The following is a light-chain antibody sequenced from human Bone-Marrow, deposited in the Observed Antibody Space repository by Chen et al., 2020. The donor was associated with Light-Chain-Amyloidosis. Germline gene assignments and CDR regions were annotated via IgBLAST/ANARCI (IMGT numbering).Light chain of an antibody. CDR2: DDS. V-gene: IGLV3-21*02. CDR3: QVWDRSSDRPV. J-gene: IGLJ3*02. Sequence: SYVLTQPSSVSVAPGQPARMASGGNNIGSTSVHWYQQTPGQAPLLVVYDDSDRPSGIPERLSGSNSGNTATLTISRVEAGDEADYYCQVWDRSSDRPVFGGGTKLTVL. CDR1: NIGSTS.